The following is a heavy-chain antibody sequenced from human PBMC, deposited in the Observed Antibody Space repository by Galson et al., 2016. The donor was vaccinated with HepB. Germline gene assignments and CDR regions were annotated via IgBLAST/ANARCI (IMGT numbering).Heavy chain of an antibody. CDR2: IFYTGRT. D-gene: IGHD2-21*02. V-gene: IGHV4-61*01. Sequence: SETLSLTCTVSGDSDSSVNSLHYYWSWVRQPPGKAMEWVGHIFYTGRTKYNHSLESRVAVSLATSNNQCSLRLASVTAADTALYFCTRVTFSSLSFNLWGQGTMVSVSS. J-gene: IGHJ3*01. CDR1: GDSDSSVNSLHYY. CDR3: TRVTFSSLSFNL.